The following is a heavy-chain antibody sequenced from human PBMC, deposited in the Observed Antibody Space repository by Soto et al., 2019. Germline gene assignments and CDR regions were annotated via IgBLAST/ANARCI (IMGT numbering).Heavy chain of an antibody. CDR2: IYYSGST. J-gene: IGHJ4*02. Sequence: SSETLSLTCTVSGGSISSYYWSWIRQPPGKGLEWIGYIYYSGSTNYNPSLKSRVTISVDTSKNQFSLKLSSVTAADTAVYYCARRGRLSGPIGYWGQGTLVTVSS. CDR1: GGSISSYY. CDR3: ARRGRLSGPIGY. V-gene: IGHV4-59*08. D-gene: IGHD6-19*01.